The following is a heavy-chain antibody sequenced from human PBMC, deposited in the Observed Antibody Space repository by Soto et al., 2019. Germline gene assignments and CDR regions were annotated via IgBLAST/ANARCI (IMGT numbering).Heavy chain of an antibody. CDR2: INHSGST. Sequence: PLETLSLTCAVYGGSFSGYYWSWIRQPPGKGLEWIGEINHSGSTNYNPSLKSRVTISVDTSKNQFSLKLSSVTAADTAVYYCARGQITTTAHRITGTTEFGYWGQGTLVTVSS. CDR3: ARGQITTTAHRITGTTEFGY. CDR1: GGSFSGYY. D-gene: IGHD1-7*01. V-gene: IGHV4-34*01. J-gene: IGHJ4*02.